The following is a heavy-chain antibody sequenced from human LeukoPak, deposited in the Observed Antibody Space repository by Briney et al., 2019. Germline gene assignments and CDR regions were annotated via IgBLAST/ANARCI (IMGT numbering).Heavy chain of an antibody. CDR2: IYHTGST. CDR1: FGSISRSNW. D-gene: IGHD3-10*01. CDR3: ARVGRGVNWYFDL. J-gene: IGHJ2*01. Sequence: SETLSLTCTVSFGSISRSNWWRWVRQPPGKGLDWIGEIYHTGSTNYNPSLKSRVTISLDKSKNQFSLKLSSVTAADTAVYYCARVGRGVNWYFDLWGRGTLVSASS. V-gene: IGHV4-4*02.